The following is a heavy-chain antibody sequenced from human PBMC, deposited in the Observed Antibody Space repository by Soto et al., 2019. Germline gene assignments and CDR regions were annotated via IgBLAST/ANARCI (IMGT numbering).Heavy chain of an antibody. CDR3: AKMVVAGTGWFDP. V-gene: IGHV3-9*01. Sequence: GGSLRLSCAASGFSLDDYAMHWVRQAPGKGLEWVSGISWDSGGIGYADSVKGRFTISRDNAKNSLYLKMNSLRAEDTALYYCAKMVVAGTGWFDPWGQGTLVTVSS. J-gene: IGHJ5*02. D-gene: IGHD6-19*01. CDR1: GFSLDDYA. CDR2: ISWDSGGI.